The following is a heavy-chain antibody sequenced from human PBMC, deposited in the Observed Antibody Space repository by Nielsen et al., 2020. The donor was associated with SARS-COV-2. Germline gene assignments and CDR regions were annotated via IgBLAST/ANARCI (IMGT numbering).Heavy chain of an antibody. V-gene: IGHV1-69*13. CDR3: ARFGSYDSSGYYLDY. CDR1: GYTFTGYY. Sequence: SVKVSCKASGYTFTGYYMHWVRQAPGQGLEWMGGIIPIFGTANYAQKFQGRVTITADESTSTAYMELSSLRSEDTAVYYCARFGSYDSSGYYLDYWGQGTLVTVSS. J-gene: IGHJ4*02. CDR2: IIPIFGTA. D-gene: IGHD3-22*01.